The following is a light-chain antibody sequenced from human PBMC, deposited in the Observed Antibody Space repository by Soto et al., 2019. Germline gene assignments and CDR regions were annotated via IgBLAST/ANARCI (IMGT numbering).Light chain of an antibody. CDR2: AAS. CDR1: QSISSS. CDR3: QQAYRTPPYT. J-gene: IGKJ2*01. Sequence: DIQMTQSPSSLSASVGDRVTITCRAGQSISSSLNWYQQKPGKAPKLLISAASSLRSGVPSRFSGSGSGTDFTLAISSLQPEDFATYYCQQAYRTPPYTFGQGTKVEIK. V-gene: IGKV1-39*01.